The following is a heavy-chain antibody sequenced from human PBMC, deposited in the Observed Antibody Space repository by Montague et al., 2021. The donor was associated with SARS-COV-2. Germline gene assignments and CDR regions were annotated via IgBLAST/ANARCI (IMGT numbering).Heavy chain of an antibody. V-gene: IGHV3-30-3*01. D-gene: IGHD6-19*01. CDR2: ITYDGSNK. J-gene: IGHJ3*02. Sequence: SLRLSCAASGFTFSSYAMHWARQAPGKGLERVAVITYDGSNKYYVDSVKGRFTISRDNSKNTLYLQMNSLRAEDTAVYYCARDEPYSSGWLDALDIWGQGTMVTVSS. CDR1: GFTFSSYA. CDR3: ARDEPYSSGWLDALDI.